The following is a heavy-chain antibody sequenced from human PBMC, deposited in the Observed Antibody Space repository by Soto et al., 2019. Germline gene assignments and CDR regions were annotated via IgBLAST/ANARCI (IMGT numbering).Heavy chain of an antibody. V-gene: IGHV1-69*13. CDR2: IIPIFGTA. D-gene: IGHD6-6*01. CDR1: GGTFSSYA. CDR3: ARESIAARPGANY. J-gene: IGHJ4*02. Sequence: SVKLSCKASGGTFSSYAISRVRQAPGQGLEWMGGIIPIFGTANYAQKFRGRVTITADESTSTAYMELSSLRSEDTAVYYCARESIAARPGANYWGQGTLVTVSS.